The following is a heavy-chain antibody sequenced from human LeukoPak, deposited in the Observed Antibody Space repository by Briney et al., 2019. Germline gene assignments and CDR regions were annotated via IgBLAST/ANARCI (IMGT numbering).Heavy chain of an antibody. CDR3: AELGITMIGGV. V-gene: IGHV3-48*03. Sequence: GGSLRLSCAASGFMFSGYWMSWVRQAPGKGLEWVSYISSSGSTIYYADSVKGRFTISRDNAKNSLYLQMNSLRAEDTAVYYCAELGITMIGGVWGKGTTVTISS. J-gene: IGHJ6*04. CDR2: ISSSGSTI. D-gene: IGHD3-10*02. CDR1: GFMFSGYW.